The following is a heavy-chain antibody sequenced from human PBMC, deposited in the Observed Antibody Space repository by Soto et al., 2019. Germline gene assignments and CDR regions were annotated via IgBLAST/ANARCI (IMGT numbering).Heavy chain of an antibody. Sequence: SETLSLTCTVSGGSISSYYWSWIRQPPGKGLEWIGYIYYSGSTSGSTNYNPSLKSRVTISVDTSKNQFSLKLSSVTAADTAVYYCASLVAANSFGGQETLVTVSS. CDR1: GGSISSYY. J-gene: IGHJ4*02. D-gene: IGHD5-12*01. CDR3: ASLVAANSF. CDR2: IYYSGSTSGST. V-gene: IGHV4-59*08.